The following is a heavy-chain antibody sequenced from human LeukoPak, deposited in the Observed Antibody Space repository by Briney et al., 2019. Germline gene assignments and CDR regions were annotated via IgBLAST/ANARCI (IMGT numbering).Heavy chain of an antibody. Sequence: PGGSLRLSCAASGFTFRPFAMSWVRRAPGKGLEWVSAIGGSSGATYYADSVRGRFNISRDNYANMLYLQMSSLRAEDTAMYYCAKMKDPGSRTAFCMDVWGKGTTVTVSS. D-gene: IGHD3-10*01. CDR1: GFTFRPFA. CDR2: IGGSSGAT. V-gene: IGHV3-23*01. J-gene: IGHJ6*03. CDR3: AKMKDPGSRTAFCMDV.